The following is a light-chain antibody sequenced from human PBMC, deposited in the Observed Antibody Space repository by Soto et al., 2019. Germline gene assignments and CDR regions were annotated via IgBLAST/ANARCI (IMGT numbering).Light chain of an antibody. CDR2: ENS. J-gene: IGLJ3*02. Sequence: QSVLTQPPSVSAAPGQKVTISCSGGSSNIGNNYVSWYQQLPGTAPKLLIYENSMRPSGIPDRFSGSKSGTSATLGITGLQTGDEADYYCGTWDTSLSAGVFGGGTKLTVL. CDR3: GTWDTSLSAGV. V-gene: IGLV1-51*02. CDR1: SSNIGNNY.